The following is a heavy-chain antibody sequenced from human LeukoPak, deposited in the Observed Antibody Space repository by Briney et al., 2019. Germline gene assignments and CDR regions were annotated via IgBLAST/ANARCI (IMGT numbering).Heavy chain of an antibody. D-gene: IGHD3-10*01. Sequence: SETLSLTCTVPGGSIRGYFWSWIRQPPGKGLEWIGHIYSSGSTTYTPSLQGRVTMSLDTSKNQFSLKLSSVTAADTAVYYCARHYDSGSYPLDFWGQGTLVTVSS. J-gene: IGHJ4*02. CDR1: GGSIRGYF. CDR2: IYSSGST. CDR3: ARHYDSGSYPLDF. V-gene: IGHV4-59*08.